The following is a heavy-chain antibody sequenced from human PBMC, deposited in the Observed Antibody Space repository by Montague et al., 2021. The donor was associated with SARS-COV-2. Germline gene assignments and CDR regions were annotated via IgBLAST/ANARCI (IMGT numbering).Heavy chain of an antibody. V-gene: IGHV6-1*01. CDR3: TSGREGNYNVMDD. D-gene: IGHD1-1*01. Sequence: CAISGDSVSSNSATWNWIRQSPSRGLEWLGRTYYRSKWYNDYAVSVRGRVTINPDTSKNQFSLQLNSVTPEDTAIYYCTSGREGNYNVMDDWGRGTTVTVSS. CDR2: TYYRSKWYN. CDR1: GDSVSSNSAT. J-gene: IGHJ6*02.